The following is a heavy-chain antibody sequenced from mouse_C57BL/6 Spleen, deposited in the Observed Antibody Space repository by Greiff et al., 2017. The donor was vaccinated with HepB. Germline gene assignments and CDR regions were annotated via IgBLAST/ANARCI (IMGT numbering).Heavy chain of an antibody. V-gene: IGHV1-18*01. Sequence: EVQLQQSGPELVKPGASVTIPCKASGYTFTDYNMDWVQQSHGKSLEWIGDINPNNGGTIYNQKFKGKATLTVDKTSSTAYMELRSLTSEDTAVYYCARREFYDGYSFYAMDYWGQGTSVTVSS. J-gene: IGHJ4*01. CDR1: GYTFTDYN. CDR2: INPNNGGT. D-gene: IGHD2-3*01. CDR3: ARREFYDGYSFYAMDY.